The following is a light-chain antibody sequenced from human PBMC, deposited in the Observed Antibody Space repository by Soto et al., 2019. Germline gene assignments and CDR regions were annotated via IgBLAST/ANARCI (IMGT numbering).Light chain of an antibody. J-gene: IGKJ1*01. CDR1: QSVSGSY. Sequence: EIVLTQSPGTLSLSPGERATLSCRASQSVSGSYLAWYQQKPGQAPRLLIYDTSSRATGIPDRFSGSGSGTDFSLTINRLEPEDFAVYYCQLYGSSRWTFGQGTKVDIK. CDR3: QLYGSSRWT. CDR2: DTS. V-gene: IGKV3-20*01.